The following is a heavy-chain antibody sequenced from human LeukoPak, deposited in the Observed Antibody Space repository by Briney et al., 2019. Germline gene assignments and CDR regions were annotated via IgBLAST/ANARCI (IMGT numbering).Heavy chain of an antibody. V-gene: IGHV1-69*05. CDR1: GGTFSSYA. CDR2: IIPIFGTA. Sequence: GASVKVSCKASGGTFSSYAISWVRQAPGQGLEWMGGIIPIFGTANYAQKFQGRVTITTDGSTSTAYMELSSLRSEDTAVYYCARGKGEHYYYMDVWGKGTTVTVSS. CDR3: ARGKGEHYYYMDV. D-gene: IGHD1-26*01. J-gene: IGHJ6*03.